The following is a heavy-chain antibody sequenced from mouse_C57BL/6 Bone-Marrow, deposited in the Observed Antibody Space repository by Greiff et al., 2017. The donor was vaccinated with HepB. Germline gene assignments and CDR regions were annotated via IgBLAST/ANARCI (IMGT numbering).Heavy chain of an antibody. CDR3: ARYSNYVWAWFAY. V-gene: IGHV1-54*01. CDR1: GYAFTNYL. J-gene: IGHJ3*01. CDR2: INPGSGGT. D-gene: IGHD2-5*01. Sequence: VKLMESGAELVRPGTSVKVSCKASGYAFTNYLIEWVKQRPGQGLEWIGVINPGSGGTNYNEKFKGKATLTADKSSSTAYMELRSLTSEDSAVYFCARYSNYVWAWFAYWGQGTLVTVSA.